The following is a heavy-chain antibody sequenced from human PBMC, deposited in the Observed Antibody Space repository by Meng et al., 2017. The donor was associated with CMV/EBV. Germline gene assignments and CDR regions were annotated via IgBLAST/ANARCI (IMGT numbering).Heavy chain of an antibody. CDR2: IYSGGST. V-gene: IGHV3-66*01. Sequence: EVQLVESGGGLVQLGGSLRRSCAASGFTVSSNYMSWVRQAPGNGLEWVSVIYSGGSTYFADSVKGRFTISRDNSKNTLYLQMNSLRAEDTAVYYCARGAKGGTPGLLWFDPWGQGTLVTVSA. CDR1: GFTVSSNY. J-gene: IGHJ5*02. CDR3: ARGAKGGTPGLLWFDP. D-gene: IGHD2-15*01.